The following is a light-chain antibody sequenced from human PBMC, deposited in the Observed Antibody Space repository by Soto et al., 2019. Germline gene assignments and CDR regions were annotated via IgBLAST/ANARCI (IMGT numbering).Light chain of an antibody. Sequence: EVVLTQSPATLSLSTGERATLSCRASQSVSSYLAWYQQKPGQAPRLLIYDASNRATGIPARFSGSGSGTDFTLTISSLEPEDFAVYYCQQRSNWPPTFGGGTKVDSK. CDR3: QQRSNWPPT. CDR1: QSVSSY. CDR2: DAS. V-gene: IGKV3-11*01. J-gene: IGKJ4*01.